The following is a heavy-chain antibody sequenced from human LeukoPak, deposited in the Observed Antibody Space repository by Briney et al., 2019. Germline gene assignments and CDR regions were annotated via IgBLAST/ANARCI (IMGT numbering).Heavy chain of an antibody. Sequence: SETLSLTCTVSGASIRGYYWSWIRQPPGKGLEWIGYIYYSGSTYYNPSLKSRVTISVDTSKNQFSLKLSSVTAADTAVYYCARVSESLDAFDIWGQGTMVTVSS. J-gene: IGHJ3*02. CDR3: ARVSESLDAFDI. CDR1: GASIRGYY. V-gene: IGHV4-59*06. CDR2: IYYSGST. D-gene: IGHD3-3*01.